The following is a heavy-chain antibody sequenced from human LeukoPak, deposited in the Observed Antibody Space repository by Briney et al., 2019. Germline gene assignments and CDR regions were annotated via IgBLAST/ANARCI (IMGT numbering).Heavy chain of an antibody. V-gene: IGHV4-61*02. CDR2: IYTSGST. CDR1: GGSISSGSYY. J-gene: IGHJ5*02. Sequence: SQTLSLTCTVSGGSISSGSYYWSWNRQPAGKGLEWSVRIYTSGSTNYNPSLKSRVTISVDTSKNQFSLKLSSVTAADTAVYYCARSLGFGELWGQIPWFDPWGQGTLVTVSS. D-gene: IGHD3-10*01. CDR3: ARSLGFGELWGQIPWFDP.